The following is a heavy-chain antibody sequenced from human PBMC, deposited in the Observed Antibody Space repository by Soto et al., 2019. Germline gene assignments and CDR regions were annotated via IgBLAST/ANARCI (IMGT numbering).Heavy chain of an antibody. Sequence: QVQLVQSGAEVKKPGSSVKVSCKASGGTFSSYAISWVRQAPGQGLEWMGGIIPIFGTANYAQKFQGRVTITAGESASAAYMELSSLRSEDTAVYYCARHVPAAGYYYGRDVWGQGTTVTVSS. CDR1: GGTFSSYA. CDR3: ARHVPAAGYYYGRDV. V-gene: IGHV1-69*12. CDR2: IIPIFGTA. J-gene: IGHJ6*02. D-gene: IGHD2-2*01.